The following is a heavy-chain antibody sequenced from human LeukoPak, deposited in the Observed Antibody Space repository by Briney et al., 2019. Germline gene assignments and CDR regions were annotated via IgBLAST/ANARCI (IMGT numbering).Heavy chain of an antibody. J-gene: IGHJ3*01. CDR3: ARAPSAEDTFDV. Sequence: PGGSLRLSCAASGFTFSSYSMNWVRQAPGKGLEWVSSISSSSSYIYYADSVKGRFTISRDNAKNSLYLQMNRLRAGDTAVYYCARAPSAEDTFDVWGQGTMVTVSS. V-gene: IGHV3-21*01. D-gene: IGHD1-26*01. CDR1: GFTFSSYS. CDR2: ISSSSSYI.